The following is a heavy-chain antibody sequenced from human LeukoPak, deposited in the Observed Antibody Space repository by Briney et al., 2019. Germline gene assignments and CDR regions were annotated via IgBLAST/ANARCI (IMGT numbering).Heavy chain of an antibody. CDR3: ARVRGSNWYYAFDI. Sequence: ASVKVSCKASGYTFTGYYMHWVRQAPGQGLEWMGWINPNSGGTNYAQKFQGRVTMTRDTSISTAFMELNSLRSDDTAVYYCARVRGSNWYYAFDIWGQGTMVTVSS. CDR2: INPNSGGT. J-gene: IGHJ3*02. CDR1: GYTFTGYY. V-gene: IGHV1-2*02. D-gene: IGHD6-13*01.